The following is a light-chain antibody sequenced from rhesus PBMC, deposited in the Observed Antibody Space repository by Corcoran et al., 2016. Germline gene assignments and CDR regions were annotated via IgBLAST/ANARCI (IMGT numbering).Light chain of an antibody. CDR1: QSVGNY. CDR3: QQSSNLST. CDR2: GVS. V-gene: IGKV3-24*04. J-gene: IGKJ4*01. Sequence: ETVVTQSPATLSLSPGERATLSCRASQSVGNYLAWYHQKPGQAPRLLIYGVSSRATGIPDRFSGSESGTDFTLTISSLEPEDVGVYYCQQSSNLSTFGGGTKVELK.